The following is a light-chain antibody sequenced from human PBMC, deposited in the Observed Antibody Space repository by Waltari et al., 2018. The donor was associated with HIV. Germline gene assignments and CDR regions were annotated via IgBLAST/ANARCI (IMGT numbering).Light chain of an antibody. CDR3: AAWDDSLGGYV. CDR1: SSNIGSNY. J-gene: IGLJ1*01. Sequence: QSVLTQPPSAPGTPGQRVTIPCSGISSNIGSNYVYWYQQLPGTAPKLLIFRNNRRPSGVPDRFSGSKSGTSASLAISGLRSEDEAEYYCAAWDDSLGGYVFGTGTKVTVL. CDR2: RNN. V-gene: IGLV1-47*01.